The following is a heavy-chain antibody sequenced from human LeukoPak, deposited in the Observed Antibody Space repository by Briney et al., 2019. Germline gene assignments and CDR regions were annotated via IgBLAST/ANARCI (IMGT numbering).Heavy chain of an antibody. CDR1: GFTFSRYG. J-gene: IGHJ4*02. D-gene: IGHD3-10*01. CDR3: ARGGALSYDSGNYYNPYFDY. Sequence: PGRSLRLSCAASGFTFSRYGMHWVRQAPGKGLEWVAVISYDGSNKYYADSVKGRFTISRDNSKNTLFLQMNSLRAEDTAVYYCARGGALSYDSGNYYNPYFDYWGQGTLVTVSS. V-gene: IGHV3-30*03. CDR2: ISYDGSNK.